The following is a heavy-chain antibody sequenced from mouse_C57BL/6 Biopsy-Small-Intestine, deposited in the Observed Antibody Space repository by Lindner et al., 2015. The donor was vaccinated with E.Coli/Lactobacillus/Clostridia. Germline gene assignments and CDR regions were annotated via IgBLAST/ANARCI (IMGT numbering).Heavy chain of an antibody. V-gene: IGHV1-7*01. J-gene: IGHJ2*01. CDR3: ARDWDSFDY. CDR2: INPSSYYT. CDR1: GYTFTSYW. D-gene: IGHD4-1*01. Sequence: VQLQESGAELAKPGASVKMSCKASGYTFTSYWMHWVKQGPGQGLEWIGYINPSSYYTEYNQKFKDKATLTADKSSSTAYMQLSSLTSEDSAVYYCARDWDSFDYWGQGTTLTVSS.